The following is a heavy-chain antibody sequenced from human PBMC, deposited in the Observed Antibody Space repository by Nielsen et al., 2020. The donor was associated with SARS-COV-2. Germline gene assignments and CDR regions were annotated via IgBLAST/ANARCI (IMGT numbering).Heavy chain of an antibody. V-gene: IGHV3-9*01. Sequence: SLKISCAASGFTFDDYAMHWVWQAPGKGLEWVSGISWNSGSIGYADSVKGRFTISRDNAKNSMSLQMNSLRVEDTAVYYCARDWSRAADVWGQGTMVTVSS. CDR1: GFTFDDYA. J-gene: IGHJ3*01. CDR2: ISWNSGSI. CDR3: ARDWSRAADV. D-gene: IGHD2-15*01.